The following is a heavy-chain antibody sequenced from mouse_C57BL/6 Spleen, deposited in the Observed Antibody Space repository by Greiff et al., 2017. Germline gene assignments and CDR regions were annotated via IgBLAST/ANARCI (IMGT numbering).Heavy chain of an antibody. Sequence: EVQRVESGGGLVQPKGSLKLSCAASGFSFNTYAMNWVRQAPGKGLEWVARIRSKSNNYATYYADSVKDRFTISRDDSESMLYLQMNNLKTEDTAMYYCVRHQYPRYFDVWGTGTTVTVSS. CDR3: VRHQYPRYFDV. CDR2: IRSKSNNYAT. V-gene: IGHV10-1*01. D-gene: IGHD5-1*01. CDR1: GFSFNTYA. J-gene: IGHJ1*03.